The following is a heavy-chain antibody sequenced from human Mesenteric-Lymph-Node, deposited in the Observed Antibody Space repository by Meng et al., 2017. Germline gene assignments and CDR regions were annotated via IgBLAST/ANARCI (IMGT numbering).Heavy chain of an antibody. Sequence: EGRRVESGGGLVKPGGSLGLSCAASGFTFSGHWMHWVRQAPGKGLAWVSRINPDGSATGYADPVKGRFTVSRDNAKNTLYLQMNSLSAEDTAVYYCTRDFDWSSASWGQGTLVTVSS. V-gene: IGHV3-74*01. CDR2: INPDGSAT. J-gene: IGHJ4*02. CDR3: TRDFDWSSAS. CDR1: GFTFSGHW. D-gene: IGHD3-9*01.